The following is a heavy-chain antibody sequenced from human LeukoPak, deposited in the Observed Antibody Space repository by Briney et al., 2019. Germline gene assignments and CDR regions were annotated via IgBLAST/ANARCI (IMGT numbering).Heavy chain of an antibody. D-gene: IGHD5-18*01. CDR2: INAGNGNT. Sequence: AASVKVSCKASGYTFTSYAMHWVRQAPGQRLEWMGWINAGNGNTKYSQKFQGRVTITRDTSASTAYMELSSLRSEDTAVYYCARVSTSPRKWIQLWTHYYYGMDVWGQGTMVTVSS. CDR3: ARVSTSPRKWIQLWTHYYYGMDV. V-gene: IGHV1-3*01. CDR1: GYTFTSYA. J-gene: IGHJ6*02.